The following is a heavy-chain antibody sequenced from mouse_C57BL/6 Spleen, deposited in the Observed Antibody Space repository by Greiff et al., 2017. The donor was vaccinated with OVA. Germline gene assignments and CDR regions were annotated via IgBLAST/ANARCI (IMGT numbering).Heavy chain of an antibody. J-gene: IGHJ2*01. CDR3: ASYDLTPAGDFDY. Sequence: QVQLQQPGAEFVKPGASVKMSCKASGYTFTSYWITWVKQRPGQGLEWIGDIYPGSGSTNYNEKFKSKATLTVDTASSTVYMQLSSLTSEDSTVYYCASYDLTPAGDFDYWGQGTTLTVSS. V-gene: IGHV1-55*01. CDR2: IYPGSGST. CDR1: GYTFTSYW. D-gene: IGHD2-3*01.